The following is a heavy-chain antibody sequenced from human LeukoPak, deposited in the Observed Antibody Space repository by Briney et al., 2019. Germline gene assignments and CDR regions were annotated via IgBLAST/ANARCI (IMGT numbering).Heavy chain of an antibody. V-gene: IGHV3-21*01. CDR3: ARDLQQLVPFDY. J-gene: IGHJ4*02. CDR2: ISSSSSYI. D-gene: IGHD6-13*01. Sequence: GGSLRLSCAASGFTSSSYSMNWVRQAPGKGLEWVSSISSSSSYIYYADSVKGRFTISRDNAKNSLYLQMNSLRAEDTAVYYCARDLQQLVPFDYWGQGTLVTVSS. CDR1: GFTSSSYS.